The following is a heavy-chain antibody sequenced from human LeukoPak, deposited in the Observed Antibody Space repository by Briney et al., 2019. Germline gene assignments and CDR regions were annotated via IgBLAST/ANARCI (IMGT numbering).Heavy chain of an antibody. D-gene: IGHD2-15*01. CDR1: GFTFSDYY. CDR2: ISCSSSYT. V-gene: IGHV3-11*06. CDR3: ARSVGYCSGGSCYPGYFQH. Sequence: GGSLRLSCAASGFTFSDYYMSWIRQAPGKGLEWVSYISCSSSYTNYADSVKGRFTISRDNAKNSLYLQMNSLRAEDTAVYYCARSVGYCSGGSCYPGYFQHWGQGTLVTVSS. J-gene: IGHJ1*01.